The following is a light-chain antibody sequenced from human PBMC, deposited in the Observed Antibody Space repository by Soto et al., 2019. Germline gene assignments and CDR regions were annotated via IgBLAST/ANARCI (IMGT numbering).Light chain of an antibody. CDR3: QQYGSSPWT. Sequence: TVMTQSPATLSVSPGERATLSCRANESVSRNLAWYQQRPGQAPRLLISGASTRATGIPARFSGIGSGTDFTLTISSLQSEEFAVYYCQQYGSSPWTFGQGTKVEIK. J-gene: IGKJ1*01. CDR2: GAS. CDR1: ESVSRN. V-gene: IGKV3-15*01.